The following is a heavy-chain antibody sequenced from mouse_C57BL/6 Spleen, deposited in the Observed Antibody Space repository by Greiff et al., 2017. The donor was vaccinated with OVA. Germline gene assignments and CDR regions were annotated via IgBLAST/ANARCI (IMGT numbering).Heavy chain of an antibody. J-gene: IGHJ2*01. D-gene: IGHD1-1*01. CDR1: GYSITSGYY. CDR3: ARDLNYPYVDY. V-gene: IGHV3-6*01. Sequence: EVQLVESGPGLVKPSQSLSLTCSVTGYSITSGYYWNWIRQFPGNKLEWMGYISYDGSNNYNPSLKNRISITRDTSKNQFFLKLNSVTTEDTATDYCARDLNYPYVDYWGQGTTLTVSS. CDR2: ISYDGSN.